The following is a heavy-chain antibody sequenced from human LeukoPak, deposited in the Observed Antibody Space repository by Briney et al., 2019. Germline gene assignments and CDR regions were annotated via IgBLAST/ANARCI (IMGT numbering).Heavy chain of an antibody. V-gene: IGHV3-30*18. Sequence: GGSLRLSCAASGFTFSSCGMHWVRQAPGKGLEWVAVISYDGSNKYYADSVKGRFTISRDNSKNTLYLQMNSLRAEDTAVYYCAKGFAYYYDSSGYQIDYWGQGTLVTVSS. CDR2: ISYDGSNK. J-gene: IGHJ4*02. D-gene: IGHD3-22*01. CDR1: GFTFSSCG. CDR3: AKGFAYYYDSSGYQIDY.